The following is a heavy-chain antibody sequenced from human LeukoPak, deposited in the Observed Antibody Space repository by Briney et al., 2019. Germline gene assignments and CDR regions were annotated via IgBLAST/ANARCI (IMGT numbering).Heavy chain of an antibody. Sequence: GGSLRLSCAASGFTFSSYWMSWVRQAPGKGLEWVANIKQDGSEKYYVDSVKGRFTISRDNAKNSLYPQMNSLRAEDTAVYYCARVQGRKMATTPNLFDYWGQGTLVTVSS. CDR3: ARVQGRKMATTPNLFDY. V-gene: IGHV3-7*01. CDR2: IKQDGSEK. CDR1: GFTFSSYW. J-gene: IGHJ4*02. D-gene: IGHD5-24*01.